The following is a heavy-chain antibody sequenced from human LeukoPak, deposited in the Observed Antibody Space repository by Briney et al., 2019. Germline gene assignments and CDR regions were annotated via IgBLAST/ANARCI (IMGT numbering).Heavy chain of an antibody. V-gene: IGHV4-30-4*01. CDR3: ARVPIYYYGSYRFDY. D-gene: IGHD3-10*01. CDR1: GGSIRCGDYY. J-gene: IGHJ4*02. Sequence: KSSETLSLACTVSGGSIRCGDYYWSWIRQPPGKGLEWIGYIYYSGSTYYNPSLESRVNISVDTSKNQFSLKLTSVTAADTAVYYCARVPIYYYGSYRFDYWGQGTLVTVSS. CDR2: IYYSGST.